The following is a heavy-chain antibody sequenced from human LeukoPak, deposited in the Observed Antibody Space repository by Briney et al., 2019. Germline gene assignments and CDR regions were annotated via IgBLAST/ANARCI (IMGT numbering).Heavy chain of an antibody. CDR1: GFTFSSYA. CDR3: ARAPYLRGFDP. CDR2: ISSSSSYI. D-gene: IGHD5/OR15-5a*01. J-gene: IGHJ5*02. Sequence: GGSLRLSCAASGFTFSSYAMSWVRQAPGKGLEWVSSISSSSSYIYYADSVKGRSTISRDNAKNSLYLQMNSLRAEDTAVYYCARAPYLRGFDPWGQGTLVTVSS. V-gene: IGHV3-21*01.